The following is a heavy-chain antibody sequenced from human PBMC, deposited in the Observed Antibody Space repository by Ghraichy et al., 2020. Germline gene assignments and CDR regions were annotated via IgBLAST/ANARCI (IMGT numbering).Heavy chain of an antibody. CDR3: ARTVAGNYYYYYYGMDV. CDR1: GGSFSGYY. Sequence: SETLSLTCAVYGGSFSGYYWSWIRQPPGKGLEWIGEINHSGSTNYNPSLKSRVTISVDTSKNQFSLKLSFVTAADTAVDYCARTVAGNYYYYYYGMDVWGQGTTVTVSS. CDR2: INHSGST. D-gene: IGHD6-19*01. V-gene: IGHV4-34*01. J-gene: IGHJ6*02.